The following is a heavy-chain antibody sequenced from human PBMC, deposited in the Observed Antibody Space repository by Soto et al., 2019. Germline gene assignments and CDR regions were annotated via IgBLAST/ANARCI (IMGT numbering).Heavy chain of an antibody. Sequence: GGSLRLSCAASGFTFSSYAMHWVRQAPGKGLEWVAVISYDGSNKYYADSVKGRFTISRDNSKNTLYLQMNSLRAEDTAVYYCARDMAYYDFWSGYTGGRNWFDPWGQGTLVTVS. D-gene: IGHD3-3*01. CDR3: ARDMAYYDFWSGYTGGRNWFDP. V-gene: IGHV3-30-3*01. CDR2: ISYDGSNK. CDR1: GFTFSSYA. J-gene: IGHJ5*02.